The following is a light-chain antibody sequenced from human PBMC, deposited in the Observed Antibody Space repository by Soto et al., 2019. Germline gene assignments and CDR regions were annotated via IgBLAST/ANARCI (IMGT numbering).Light chain of an antibody. Sequence: QSVLTQPASVSGSPGQSITISCTGTSSDVGGYNYVSWYQQHPGKAPKLMIYDVSNRPSGVSSRFSGSKSGNTASLTISGLQAEDEADYYCSSYTSSSTLVFGTGTKLTVL. V-gene: IGLV2-14*01. J-gene: IGLJ1*01. CDR3: SSYTSSSTLV. CDR2: DVS. CDR1: SSDVGGYNY.